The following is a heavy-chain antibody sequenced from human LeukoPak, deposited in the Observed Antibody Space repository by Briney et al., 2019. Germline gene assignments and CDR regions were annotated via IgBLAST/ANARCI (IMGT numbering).Heavy chain of an antibody. CDR3: ARVLTIFGNYFDL. CDR1: GFNFSPYT. V-gene: IGHV3-21*06. CDR2: ISSTSASI. J-gene: IGHJ2*01. D-gene: IGHD3-3*01. Sequence: GGSLRLSCAASGFNFSPYTLTWVRQAPGKGLEWVSSISSTSASIFYADSSKGRFTISRDNARNSLYLQMNSLRAEDTAVYYCARVLTIFGNYFDLWGRGTLVTVSS.